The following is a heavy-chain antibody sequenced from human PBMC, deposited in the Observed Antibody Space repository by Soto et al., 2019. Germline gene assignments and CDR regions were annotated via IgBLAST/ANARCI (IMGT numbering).Heavy chain of an antibody. CDR2: IHTSEST. J-gene: IGHJ4*02. CDR3: ASLSSSGWIDY. CDR1: GGSFKSYY. Sequence: SETLSLTCSVSGGSFKSYYWSWVRQPPGKGLEWIGYIHTSESTNYNPSLKSRVTISFDTSKSHLSLRLTSVTSADTAVYYCASLSSSGWIDYWGQGTLVTVSS. V-gene: IGHV4-4*08. D-gene: IGHD6-19*01.